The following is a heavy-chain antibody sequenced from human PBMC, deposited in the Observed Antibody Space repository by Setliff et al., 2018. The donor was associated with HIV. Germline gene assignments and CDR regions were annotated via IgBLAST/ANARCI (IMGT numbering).Heavy chain of an antibody. Sequence: QTGGSLRLSCAASGFTFSGHSMHWVRQVPGQGLVWVSGIKNDGSDIFYVDSVKSRFTISRDNAKNRLYLQMNSLRAEDTALYYCARGYYGPDSWSQGTLVTVSS. CDR3: ARGYYGPDS. CDR2: IKNDGSDI. V-gene: IGHV3-74*01. CDR1: GFTFSGHS. J-gene: IGHJ4*02. D-gene: IGHD3-10*01.